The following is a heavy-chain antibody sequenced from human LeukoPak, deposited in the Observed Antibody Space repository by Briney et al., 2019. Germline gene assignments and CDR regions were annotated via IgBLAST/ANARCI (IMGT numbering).Heavy chain of an antibody. CDR2: IKQDGSEK. CDR3: ARGPDHCSSTCYYYYGMDV. V-gene: IGHV3-7*01. J-gene: IGHJ6*02. CDR1: GFTFSSYW. D-gene: IGHD2-2*01. Sequence: GGSLRLSCAASGFTFSSYWMSWVRQAPGKGLEWVANIKQDGSEKYYVDSVKGRFTISRDNAKNSLYLQMNSLRAEDTAVYYCARGPDHCSSTCYYYYGMDVWGQGTTVTVSS.